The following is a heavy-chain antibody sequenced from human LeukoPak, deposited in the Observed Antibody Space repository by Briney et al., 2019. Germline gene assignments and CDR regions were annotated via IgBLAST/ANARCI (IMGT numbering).Heavy chain of an antibody. D-gene: IGHD6-6*01. V-gene: IGHV4-34*01. CDR2: INHSGNT. CDR3: ARCGSSSIDY. CDR1: GGSFSGYY. J-gene: IGHJ4*02. Sequence: PSETLSLTCAVYGGSFSGYYWSWIRQPPGKGLEWIGEINHSGNTNYNPSLKSRVTISVDTSKNQFSLKLSSVTAADTAVYYCARCGSSSIDYWGQGTLVTVSS.